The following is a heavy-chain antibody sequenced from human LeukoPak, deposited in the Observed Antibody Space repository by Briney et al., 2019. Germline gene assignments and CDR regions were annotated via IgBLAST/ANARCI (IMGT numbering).Heavy chain of an antibody. D-gene: IGHD6-13*01. J-gene: IGHJ3*01. CDR2: ISATDASA. CDR1: GFTFSSYA. Sequence: GGSMRLSCAAAGFTFSSYAMTWDRQAPGKGREWVSAISATDASAQYAGSVEGPFTISTDNSKNTLCLRTSSLGATHTAVTVCARAKIAAAGTGAFDVWGQGTLVTVSS. CDR3: ARAKIAAAGTGAFDV. V-gene: IGHV3-23*01.